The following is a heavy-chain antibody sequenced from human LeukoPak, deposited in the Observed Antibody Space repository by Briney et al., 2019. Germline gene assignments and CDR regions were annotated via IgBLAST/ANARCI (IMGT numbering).Heavy chain of an antibody. V-gene: IGHV4-59*01. CDR3: ARDLVTSSGRTYGMDI. CDR2: IYYSGST. D-gene: IGHD3-10*01. CDR1: GGSISSYY. J-gene: IGHJ6*02. Sequence: SETLSLTCTVSGGSISSYYWSWIRQPPGKGLEWIGYIYYSGSTNYNPSLKSRVTISADTSKNQFSLRLTSVTAADTAVYYCARDLVTSSGRTYGMDIWGQGTTVTVSS.